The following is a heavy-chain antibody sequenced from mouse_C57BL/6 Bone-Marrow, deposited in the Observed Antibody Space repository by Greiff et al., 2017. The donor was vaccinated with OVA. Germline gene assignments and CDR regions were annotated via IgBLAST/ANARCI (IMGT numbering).Heavy chain of an antibody. Sequence: QVQLQQSGAELMKPGASVKLSCKATGYTFTGYWIEWVKQRPGHGLEWIGEILPGSGSTNYSEKFKGKATFTADTSSNTAYMQLSSLTTEDSAIYYCARRDYWGQGTTLTVSS. V-gene: IGHV1-9*01. J-gene: IGHJ2*01. CDR2: ILPGSGST. CDR3: ARRDY. CDR1: GYTFTGYW.